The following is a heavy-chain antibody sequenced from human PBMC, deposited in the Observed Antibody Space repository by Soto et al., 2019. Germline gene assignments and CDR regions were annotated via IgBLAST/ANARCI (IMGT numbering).Heavy chain of an antibody. Sequence: GASVKVSCKASGYTLTELSMHWVRQAPGKGLEWMGGFDPEDGETIYAQKFQGRVTMTEDTSTDTAYMELSSLRSEDTAVYYCATELLGYCSGGSCYWFDPWGQGTLVTVSS. J-gene: IGHJ5*02. CDR2: FDPEDGET. CDR3: ATELLGYCSGGSCYWFDP. D-gene: IGHD2-15*01. V-gene: IGHV1-24*01. CDR1: GYTLTELS.